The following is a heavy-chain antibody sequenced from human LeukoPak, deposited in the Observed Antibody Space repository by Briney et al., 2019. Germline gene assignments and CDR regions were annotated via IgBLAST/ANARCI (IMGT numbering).Heavy chain of an antibody. J-gene: IGHJ3*02. D-gene: IGHD1-26*01. CDR3: ARDLEWEQHNAFDI. V-gene: IGHV1-18*01. Sequence: ASVKVSCKASGYTFSSYGISWVRQAPGQGLEWMGWISAYNGNTNYAQKLQGRVTMTTDTSTSTAYMELKSLRSDDTAVYYCARDLEWEQHNAFDIWGQGTMVTVSS. CDR2: ISAYNGNT. CDR1: GYTFSSYG.